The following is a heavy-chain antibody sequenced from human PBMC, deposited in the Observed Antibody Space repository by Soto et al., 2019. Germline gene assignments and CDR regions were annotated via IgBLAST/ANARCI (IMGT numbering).Heavy chain of an antibody. CDR2: IGRKLEGGRE. V-gene: IGHV3-15*07. D-gene: IGHD1-26*01. CDR1: GLSLSNTY. CDR3: VTSGVGVVRLDN. J-gene: IGHJ4*02. Sequence: EVQLVESGGSLVKPGGSLRLSCAASGLSLSNTYMDWVRQAPGKGLEWVGRIGRKLEGGREDYAAPAEGRFSISRDDSKNTLYLQLDSLKSEDARVYYCVTSGVGVVRLDNWGQGTLVTVSS.